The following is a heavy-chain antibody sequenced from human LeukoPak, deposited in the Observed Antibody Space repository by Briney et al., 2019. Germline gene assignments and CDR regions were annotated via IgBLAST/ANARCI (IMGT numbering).Heavy chain of an antibody. CDR1: GGTFSSYA. Sequence: SVKVSCKASGGTFSSYAISWVRQAPGQGLEWMGGIIPIFGTANYAQKFQGRVTMTRDTSISTAYMELSRLRSDDTAVYYCARDGRGYSYGYEDAFDIWGQGTMVTVSS. J-gene: IGHJ3*02. CDR2: IIPIFGTA. D-gene: IGHD5-18*01. CDR3: ARDGRGYSYGYEDAFDI. V-gene: IGHV1-69*05.